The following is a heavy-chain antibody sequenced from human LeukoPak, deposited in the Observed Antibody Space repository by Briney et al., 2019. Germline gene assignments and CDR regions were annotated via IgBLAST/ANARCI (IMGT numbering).Heavy chain of an antibody. J-gene: IGHJ4*02. CDR1: GFTFSSYS. CDR3: ARATAQQQLVFGY. Sequence: GGSLRLSCAASGFTFSSYSMNWVRQAPGKGLEWVSSISSSSSCIYYADSVKGRFTISRDNAKNSLYLQMNSLRAEDTAVYYCARATAQQQLVFGYWGQGTLVTVSS. V-gene: IGHV3-21*01. D-gene: IGHD6-13*01. CDR2: ISSSSSCI.